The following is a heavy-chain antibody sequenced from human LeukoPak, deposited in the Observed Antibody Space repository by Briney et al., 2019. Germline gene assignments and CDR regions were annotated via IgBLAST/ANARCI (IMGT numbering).Heavy chain of an antibody. CDR1: GDSISSSYYY. CDR2: IYYSGST. CDR3: ARSRYCGGTSCLGAFDI. J-gene: IGHJ3*02. D-gene: IGHD2-2*01. Sequence: SETLSLTCTVSGDSISSSYYYRGWLRQPPGKGLEWIGSIYYSGSTYYNPSLKSRVTISVDTSKNPFSLKLSSVTAADTAVFYCARSRYCGGTSCLGAFDIWGQGTMVTVSS. V-gene: IGHV4-39*01.